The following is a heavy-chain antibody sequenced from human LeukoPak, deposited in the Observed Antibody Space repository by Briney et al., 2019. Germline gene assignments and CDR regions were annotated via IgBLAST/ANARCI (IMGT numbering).Heavy chain of an antibody. CDR2: INAGNGNT. V-gene: IGHV1-3*01. J-gene: IGHJ6*02. CDR1: GYTFTSYA. D-gene: IGHD3-22*01. CDR3: ARVPYYYDSSGYYYYYYGMDV. Sequence: ASVKVSCKASGYTFTSYAMHWVRQAPGQRLEWMGWINAGNGNTKYSQKFQGRVTITRDTSASTAYMELSSLRSEDTAVYYCARVPYYYDSSGYYYYYYGMDVWGQGTTVTVSS.